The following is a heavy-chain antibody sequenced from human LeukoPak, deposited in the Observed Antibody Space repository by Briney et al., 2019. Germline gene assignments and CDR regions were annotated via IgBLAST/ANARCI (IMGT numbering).Heavy chain of an antibody. CDR3: ARDGHGSGRLPGD. CDR2: TFTRGGT. Sequence: ESLSLTCIVSGGSTTSNYWSWVRPPAGEGLGWIGRTFTRGGTTYNPSLKRGVTLSVATSKNQFSLKLTSASAAATAVYYGARDGHGSGRLPGDWGQGTLVTVSS. D-gene: IGHD3-10*01. J-gene: IGHJ4*02. V-gene: IGHV4-4*07. CDR1: GGSTTSNY.